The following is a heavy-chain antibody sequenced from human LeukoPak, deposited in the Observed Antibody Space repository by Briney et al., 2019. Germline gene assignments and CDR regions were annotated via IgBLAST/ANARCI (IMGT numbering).Heavy chain of an antibody. D-gene: IGHD3-9*01. CDR3: ARERYYDILTRKYNWFDP. J-gene: IGHJ5*02. CDR1: GFTFSSYE. CDR2: ISSSGSTI. V-gene: IGHV3-48*03. Sequence: GGSLRLSCAASGFTFSSYEMNWVRQAPGKGLEWVSYISSSGSTIYYADSVKGRFTISRDNAKSSLYLQMNSLRAEDTAVYYCARERYYDILTRKYNWFDPWGQGTLVTVSS.